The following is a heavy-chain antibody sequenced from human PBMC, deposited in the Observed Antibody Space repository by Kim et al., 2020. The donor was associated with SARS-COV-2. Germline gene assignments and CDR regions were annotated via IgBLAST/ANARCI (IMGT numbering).Heavy chain of an antibody. J-gene: IGHJ4*02. V-gene: IGHV3-72*01. CDR2: T. Sequence: TEYAASVKGSFIISRDDSKNSLYLQMNSLNTENTAVYYCSREHAASVFGSWSQETLVTVSS. D-gene: IGHD6-25*01. CDR3: SREHAASVFGS.